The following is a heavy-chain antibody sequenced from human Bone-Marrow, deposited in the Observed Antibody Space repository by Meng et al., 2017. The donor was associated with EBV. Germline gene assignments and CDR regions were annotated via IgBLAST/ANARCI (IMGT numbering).Heavy chain of an antibody. Sequence: QVQRKAAGPGLGKPLGTLSLTCVVSGVSVNSGTYHWSWIRQSPGKGLEWIGYIYDTGNTIYNPSLNSRVTILLETSKNQFSLRLHSVTTADTAVYYCAKSRSSTPGIVDDWGQGTLVTASS. CDR2: IYDTGNT. D-gene: IGHD3-10*01. CDR3: AKSRSSTPGIVDD. CDR1: GVSVNSGTYH. J-gene: IGHJ4*02. V-gene: IGHV4-61*01.